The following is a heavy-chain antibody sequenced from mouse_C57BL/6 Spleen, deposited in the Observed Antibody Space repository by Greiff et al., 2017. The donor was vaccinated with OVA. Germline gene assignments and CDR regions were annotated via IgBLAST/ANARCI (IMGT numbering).Heavy chain of an antibody. Sequence: EVKLVESGGGLVKPGGSLKLSCAASGFTFSSYAMSWVRQTPEKRLEWVATISDGGSYTYYPDNVKGRFTISRDNAKNNLYLQMSHLKSEDTAMYYGARKSSTTVVPYWYFDVWGTGTTVTVSS. V-gene: IGHV5-4*03. CDR1: GFTFSSYA. D-gene: IGHD1-1*01. CDR2: ISDGGSYT. J-gene: IGHJ1*03. CDR3: ARKSSTTVVPYWYFDV.